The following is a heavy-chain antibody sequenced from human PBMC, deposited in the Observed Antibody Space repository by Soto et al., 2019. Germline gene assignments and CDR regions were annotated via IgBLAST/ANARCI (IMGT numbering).Heavy chain of an antibody. CDR1: GVTIRGYY. V-gene: IGHV4-59*01. CDR3: AGARVRIFGFNP. D-gene: IGHD3-3*01. J-gene: IGHJ5*02. CDR2: IYYTGGA. Sequence: SETFSLACNVSGVTIRGYYWNWIRQPPGKTLEWIGSIYYTGGANYNPSLKSRVTISVDTSKNQLSLKLSSVTAADTAVYYSAGARVRIFGFNPWGQGTLDNDSS.